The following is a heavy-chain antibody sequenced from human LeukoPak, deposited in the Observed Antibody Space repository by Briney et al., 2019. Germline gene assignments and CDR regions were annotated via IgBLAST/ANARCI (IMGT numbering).Heavy chain of an antibody. D-gene: IGHD3-10*01. Sequence: ASVKVSCKASGYTFTGYYMHWVRQAPGQGLEWMGWINPNSGGTNYAQKFQGRVTMTRDTSISTAYMELSRLRSDDTAVYYRARVRGSEGVMVRVFDYWGQGTLVTVSS. J-gene: IGHJ4*02. CDR1: GYTFTGYY. CDR2: INPNSGGT. V-gene: IGHV1-2*02. CDR3: ARVRGSEGVMVRVFDY.